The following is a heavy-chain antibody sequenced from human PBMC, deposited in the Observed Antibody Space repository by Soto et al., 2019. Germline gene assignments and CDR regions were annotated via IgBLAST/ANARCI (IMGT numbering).Heavy chain of an antibody. CDR3: ARGGNWNDPFDY. CDR2: IYYSGST. Sequence: SETLSLTCTVSGGSISSGDYYWSWIRQPPWKGLEWIGYIYYSGSTYYNPSLKSRVTISVDTSKNQFSLKLSSVTAADTAVYYCARGGNWNDPFDYWGQGXLVTVYS. V-gene: IGHV4-30-4*01. CDR1: GGSISSGDYY. D-gene: IGHD1-20*01. J-gene: IGHJ4*02.